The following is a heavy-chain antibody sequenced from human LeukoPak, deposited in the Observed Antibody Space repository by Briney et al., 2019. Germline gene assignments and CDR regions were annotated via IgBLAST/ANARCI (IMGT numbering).Heavy chain of an antibody. CDR2: IGTTGDT. CDR3: ARVKGGNSDWSRDAFDI. J-gene: IGHJ3*02. V-gene: IGHV3-13*04. CDR1: GVIFSSYD. Sequence: PGGSLRLSCAASGVIFSSYDFHWVRQPPGKGLEWVSAIGTTGDTYYSDSVKGRFTISRENAKSSLYLQMNSLRVGDTAVYFCARVKGGNSDWSRDAFDIWGQGTMVAVSS. D-gene: IGHD3-9*01.